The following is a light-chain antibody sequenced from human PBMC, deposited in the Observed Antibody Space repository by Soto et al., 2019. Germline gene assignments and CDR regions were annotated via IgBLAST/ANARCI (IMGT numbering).Light chain of an antibody. V-gene: IGKV1-39*01. CDR3: PQSYSTPRT. CDR2: AAY. CDR1: QSISSY. J-gene: IGKJ1*01. Sequence: DIQMTPSTSSLSAAVGDRVTITCRASQSISSYLNWYHQKPGKATKLLIYAAYSLQSGVPSRCSGSGSGTYFTLTISSLQPEDSATYYWPQSYSTPRTFSQGTKVELK.